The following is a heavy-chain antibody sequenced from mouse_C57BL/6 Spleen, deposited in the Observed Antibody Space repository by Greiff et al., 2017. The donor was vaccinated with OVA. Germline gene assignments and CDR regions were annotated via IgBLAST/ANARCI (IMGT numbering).Heavy chain of an antibody. J-gene: IGHJ4*01. Sequence: LVEPGASVKISCKASGYAFSSSWMNWVKQRPGKGLEWIGRIYPGDGDTNYNGKFKGKATLTADKSSSTAYMQLSSLTSEDSAVYFCAKGDYYGSSYDAMDYWGQGTSVTVSS. CDR2: IYPGDGDT. CDR1: GYAFSSSW. D-gene: IGHD1-1*01. CDR3: AKGDYYGSSYDAMDY. V-gene: IGHV1-82*01.